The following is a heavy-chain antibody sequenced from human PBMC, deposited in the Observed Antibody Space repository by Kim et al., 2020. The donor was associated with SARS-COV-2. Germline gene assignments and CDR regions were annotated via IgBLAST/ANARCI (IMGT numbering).Heavy chain of an antibody. V-gene: IGHV3-21*01. D-gene: IGHD6-19*01. CDR2: ISSSSSYI. Sequence: GGSLRLSCAASGFTFSSYSMNWVRQAPGKGLEWVSSISSSSSYIYYADSVKGRFTISRDNAKNSLYLQVHSLRAEDTAVYYCARIFSWAGTLYYYYGMDVWGQGTTVTVSS. CDR1: GFTFSSYS. J-gene: IGHJ6*02. CDR3: ARIFSWAGTLYYYYGMDV.